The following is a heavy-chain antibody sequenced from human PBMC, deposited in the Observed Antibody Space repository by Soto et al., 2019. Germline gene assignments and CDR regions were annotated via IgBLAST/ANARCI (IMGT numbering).Heavy chain of an antibody. CDR1: GFTFSDYY. V-gene: IGHV3-11*01. J-gene: IGHJ4*02. CDR2: ISSSGSTI. D-gene: IGHD6-19*01. Sequence: GGSLRLSCAASGFTFSDYYMSWIRQAPGKGLEWVSYISSSGSTIYYADSVKGRFTISRDNAKNSLYLQMNSLRAEDTSLYYCGCPLYXSRCWGKGPLVIVSS. CDR3: GCPLYXSRC.